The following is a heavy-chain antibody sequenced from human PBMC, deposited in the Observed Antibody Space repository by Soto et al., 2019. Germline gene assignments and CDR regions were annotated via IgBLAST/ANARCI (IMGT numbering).Heavy chain of an antibody. CDR2: IYYSGST. CDR3: ARVGGYYYEGDWYFDL. J-gene: IGHJ2*01. Sequence: QVQLQESGPGLVKPSETLSLTCTVSGGSISSYYWSWIRQPPGKGLEWIGYIYYSGSTNYNPSLKSRVTISVDTSKNQFSLKLSSVTAADTAVYYCARVGGYYYEGDWYFDLWGRGTLVTVSS. CDR1: GGSISSYY. D-gene: IGHD3-22*01. V-gene: IGHV4-59*01.